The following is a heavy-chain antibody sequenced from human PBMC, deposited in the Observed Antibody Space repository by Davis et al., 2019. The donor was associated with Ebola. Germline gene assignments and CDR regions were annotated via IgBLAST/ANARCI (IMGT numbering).Heavy chain of an antibody. CDR3: ARDWGITTVVTPDAFDI. D-gene: IGHD4-23*01. Sequence: PGGSLRLSCAASGFTFSSYSMNWVRQAPGKGLEWVSYISSSSSTIYYADSVKGRFTISRDNAKNSLYLQMNSLRDEDTAVYYCARDWGITTVVTPDAFDIWGQGTMVTVSS. CDR1: GFTFSSYS. CDR2: ISSSSSTI. V-gene: IGHV3-48*02. J-gene: IGHJ3*02.